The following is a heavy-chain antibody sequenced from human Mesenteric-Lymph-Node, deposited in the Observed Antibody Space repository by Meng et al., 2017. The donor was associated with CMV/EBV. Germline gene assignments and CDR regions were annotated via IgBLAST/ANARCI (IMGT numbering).Heavy chain of an antibody. CDR1: GYTFTAHY. D-gene: IGHD6-19*01. J-gene: IGHJ4*02. Sequence: ASVKVSCKASGYTFTAHYIHWVRQAPGQGLEWMGWINPHSAGTKYAQKFQGRVTMTRDTSISTAYMELSRLRSDDTAVYYCSRDYAGYSSGWPGRDYWGQGTLVTVSS. CDR2: INPHSAGT. V-gene: IGHV1-2*02. CDR3: SRDYAGYSSGWPGRDY.